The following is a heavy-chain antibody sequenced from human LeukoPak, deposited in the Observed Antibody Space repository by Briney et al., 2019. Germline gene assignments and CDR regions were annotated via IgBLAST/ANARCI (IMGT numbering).Heavy chain of an antibody. CDR3: ARANLYYDILTGYYNRAYYYYGMDV. D-gene: IGHD3-9*01. J-gene: IGHJ6*02. CDR1: GFTFSSYG. CDR2: ISYDGSNK. V-gene: IGHV3-30*03. Sequence: GGSLRLSCAASGFTFSSYGMHWVRQAPGKGLEWVAVISYDGSNKYYADSVKGRFTISRDNSKNTLYLQMNSLRSDDTAVYYCARANLYYDILTGYYNRAYYYYGMDVWGQGTTVTVSS.